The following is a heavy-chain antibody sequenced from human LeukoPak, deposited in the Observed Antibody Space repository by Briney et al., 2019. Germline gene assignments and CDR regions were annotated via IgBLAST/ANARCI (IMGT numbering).Heavy chain of an antibody. Sequence: GGSLRLSCAASGFTFSDYYMSWIRQAPGKGLEWVAYISSSGSTIYYADSVKGRFTISRDNAKNSLYLQMNSLRAEDTAVYYCASRYYYDSSGKFDYWGQGTLVAVSS. CDR2: ISSSGSTI. CDR1: GFTFSDYY. V-gene: IGHV3-11*01. CDR3: ASRYYYDSSGKFDY. D-gene: IGHD3-22*01. J-gene: IGHJ4*02.